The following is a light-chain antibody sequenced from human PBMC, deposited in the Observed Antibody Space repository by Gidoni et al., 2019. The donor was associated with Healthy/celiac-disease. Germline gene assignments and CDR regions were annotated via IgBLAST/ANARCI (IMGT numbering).Light chain of an antibody. J-gene: IGLJ1*01. CDR3: QAWDSNTGV. CDR2: QDS. Sequence: SYELTQPPSVSVSPGQTASITCSGDKLGDKFTCWYQQKPGRSPVMVIYQDSKRPSGIPERFSGSNSGNTATLTISGTQAMDEADYYCQAWDSNTGVFGTGTKVTVL. CDR1: KLGDKF. V-gene: IGLV3-1*01.